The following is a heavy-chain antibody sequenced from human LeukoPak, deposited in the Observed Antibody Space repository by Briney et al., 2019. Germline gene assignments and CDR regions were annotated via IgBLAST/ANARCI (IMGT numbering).Heavy chain of an antibody. Sequence: ASVKVSCKASGGTFSSYAISWVRQAPGQGLEWMGGINPIFGTANYAQKFQGRVTITADESTSTAYMELSSLSSEDTAVYYCAGVRGLYDSSGYPPFDYWGQGTLVTVSS. CDR2: INPIFGTA. V-gene: IGHV1-69*13. CDR3: AGVRGLYDSSGYPPFDY. CDR1: GGTFSSYA. J-gene: IGHJ4*02. D-gene: IGHD3-22*01.